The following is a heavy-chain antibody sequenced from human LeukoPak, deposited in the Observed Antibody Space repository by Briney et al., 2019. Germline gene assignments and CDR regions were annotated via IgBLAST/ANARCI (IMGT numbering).Heavy chain of an antibody. CDR2: IYYSGST. J-gene: IGHJ4*02. D-gene: IGHD3-9*01. CDR3: ARHDRLRDILSY. Sequence: SETLSLTCTVSGGSISSYYWSWIRQPPGKGLEWIGYIYYSGSTNYNPSLKSRVTISVDTSRNQFSLKLSSVTAADTAVYYCARHDRLRDILSYWCRGALVTVAS. V-gene: IGHV4-59*08. CDR1: GGSISSYY.